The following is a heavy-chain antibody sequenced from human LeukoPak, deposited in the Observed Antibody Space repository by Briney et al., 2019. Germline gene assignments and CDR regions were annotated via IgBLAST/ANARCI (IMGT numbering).Heavy chain of an antibody. V-gene: IGHV1-69*10. J-gene: IGHJ4*02. CDR3: ARDGGGGSTMVRGVMVY. Sequence: ASVKVSCKASGGTFSSYAVSWVRLTPGQGLEWLGGIIPVLGTTTYAQKFQAKVTMTADKSTNTAYLEISSLTSDDTAVYYCARDGGGGSTMVRGVMVYWGQGTLVTVSS. CDR2: IIPVLGTT. CDR1: GGTFSSYA. D-gene: IGHD3-10*01.